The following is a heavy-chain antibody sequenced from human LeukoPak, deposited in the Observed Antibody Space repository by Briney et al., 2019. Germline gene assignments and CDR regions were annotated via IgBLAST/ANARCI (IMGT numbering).Heavy chain of an antibody. D-gene: IGHD3-3*01. V-gene: IGHV3-30*02. CDR2: IRYDGSNK. Sequence: GGSLRLSCAASGFTFSSYGMHWVRQAPGKGLEWVAFIRYDGSNKYYADSVKGRFTISRDNSKNTLYLQMNSLRAEDTAVYYCAKDRHYDFWSGYYKGSYYFDYWGQGTLVTVSS. CDR1: GFTFSSYG. J-gene: IGHJ4*02. CDR3: AKDRHYDFWSGYYKGSYYFDY.